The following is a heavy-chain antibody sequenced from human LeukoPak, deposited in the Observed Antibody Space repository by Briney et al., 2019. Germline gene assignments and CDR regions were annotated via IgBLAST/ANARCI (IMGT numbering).Heavy chain of an antibody. CDR1: GFTFSTYA. V-gene: IGHV3-21*01. CDR3: ARENWAPYD. CDR2: IIGSAKNI. J-gene: IGHJ4*02. D-gene: IGHD3-3*01. Sequence: GGSLRLSCVASGFTFSTYAMSWVRQAPGKGLEWVSGIIGSAKNIYYADSVKGRFTISRDNAKSSLYLQVNSLRAEDTAVYYCARENWAPYDWGQGTLVTVSS.